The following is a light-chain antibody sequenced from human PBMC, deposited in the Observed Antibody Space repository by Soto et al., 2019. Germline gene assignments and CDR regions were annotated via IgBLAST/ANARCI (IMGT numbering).Light chain of an antibody. CDR1: QVIDSW. CDR2: ATS. V-gene: IGKV1-12*01. Sequence: DIQMTQSPSSLSASLGDRVTITCRASQVIDSWLAGYQQKPGEAPKVLIYATSSLRSGVPSRFSGSGSGTDFSLTISSLHPEDLATYYCKQSKSFPLTFGGGTKV. CDR3: KQSKSFPLT. J-gene: IGKJ4*01.